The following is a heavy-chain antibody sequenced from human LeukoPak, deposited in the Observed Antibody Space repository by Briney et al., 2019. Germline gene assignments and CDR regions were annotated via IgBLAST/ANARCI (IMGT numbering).Heavy chain of an antibody. J-gene: IGHJ1*01. Sequence: GSLRLSCSASGFTFSSYAMHWVRQAPGKGLEYVSALSSNGGSTYYADSVKGRFTISRDNSKNTLYLQMSSLRAEDTAVYYCVKDAVAVAGTVGYFQHWGQGTLVTVSS. CDR1: GFTFSSYA. CDR2: LSSNGGST. V-gene: IGHV3-64D*06. D-gene: IGHD6-19*01. CDR3: VKDAVAVAGTVGYFQH.